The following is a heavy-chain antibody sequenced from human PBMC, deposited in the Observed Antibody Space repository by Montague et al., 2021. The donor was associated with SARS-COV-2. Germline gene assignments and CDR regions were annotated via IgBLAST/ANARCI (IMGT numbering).Heavy chain of an antibody. J-gene: IGHJ5*02. Sequence: SETLSLTCTVSGRSISSSSYYWSWIRQPPGKGLEWIGYIYYSGSTYYNPSLKSRVTISVDTSKNQFSLKLSSVTAADTAVYYCASAREVEATSRYLFHHWGQGTLVTVSS. CDR3: ASAREVEATSRYLFHH. CDR2: IYYSGST. D-gene: IGHD6-13*01. CDR1: GRSISSSSYY. V-gene: IGHV4-39*07.